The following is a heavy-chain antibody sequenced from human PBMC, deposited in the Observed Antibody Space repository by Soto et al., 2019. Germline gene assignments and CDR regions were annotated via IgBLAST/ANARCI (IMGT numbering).Heavy chain of an antibody. CDR3: ASFGVVTNYYYYYMDV. J-gene: IGHJ6*03. CDR2: IYYSGST. V-gene: IGHV4-39*01. D-gene: IGHD3-3*01. CDR1: GGSISSSSYY. Sequence: SATLSLTCTVSGGSISSSSYYWGWIRQPPGKGLEWIGSIYYSGSTYYNPSLKSPVTISVDTSKNQFSLKLSSVTAADTAVYYCASFGVVTNYYYYYMDVWGKGTTVTVSS.